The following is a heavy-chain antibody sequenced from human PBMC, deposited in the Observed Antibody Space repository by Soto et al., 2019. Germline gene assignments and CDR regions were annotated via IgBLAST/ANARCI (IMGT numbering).Heavy chain of an antibody. D-gene: IGHD3-10*01. V-gene: IGHV3-21*01. Sequence: VGSLRLSCAASGFTFSSYSMNWVRQAPGKGLEWVSSISSSSSYIYYADSVKGRFTISRDNAKYSMYLQMNSLRAEDTAVYYCAFSGYYYGSGSYSSGMDVWGQGTTVTVSS. CDR3: AFSGYYYGSGSYSSGMDV. CDR1: GFTFSSYS. J-gene: IGHJ6*02. CDR2: ISSSSSYI.